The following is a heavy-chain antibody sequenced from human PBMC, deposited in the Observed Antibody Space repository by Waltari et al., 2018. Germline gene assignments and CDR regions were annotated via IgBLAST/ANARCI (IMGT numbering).Heavy chain of an antibody. CDR1: GGSFSGYY. V-gene: IGHV4-34*01. D-gene: IGHD5-18*01. CDR2: SNHSGST. J-gene: IGHJ4*02. CDR3: ARRLGDTAMVDY. Sequence: QVQLQQWGAGLLKPSETLSLTCAVYGGSFSGYYWSWIRQPPGKGREWIGESNHSGSTNYSPSLKSRVTISVDTSKNQFSLKLSSVTAADTAVYYCARRLGDTAMVDYWGQGTLVTVSS.